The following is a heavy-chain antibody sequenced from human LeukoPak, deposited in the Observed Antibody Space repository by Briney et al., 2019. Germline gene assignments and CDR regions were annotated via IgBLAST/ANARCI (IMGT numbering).Heavy chain of an antibody. CDR2: IGGSGGGTGGST. V-gene: IGHV3-23*01. CDR3: AKLLVSNWDVHFDF. CDR1: GFTFSSYA. D-gene: IGHD1-1*01. Sequence: QPGGSLRLSCAASGFTFSSYAMSWVRQAPGKGLEWVSAIGGSGGGTGGSTYYTDSLKGRFTISRDNSRNTLYLQMNSLRAEDTAVYYCAKLLVSNWDVHFDFWGQGTLVTVSS. J-gene: IGHJ5*01.